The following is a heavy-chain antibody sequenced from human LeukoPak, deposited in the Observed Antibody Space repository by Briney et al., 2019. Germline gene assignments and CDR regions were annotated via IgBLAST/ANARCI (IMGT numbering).Heavy chain of an antibody. CDR3: AKRSDYGGNWNYFDY. J-gene: IGHJ4*02. CDR2: TSTSGGST. V-gene: IGHV3-23*01. D-gene: IGHD4-23*01. CDR1: GFTFSTYG. Sequence: GGSLRLSCAASGFTFSTYGMSWVRQAPGKGLERVSATSTSGGSTYYADSVKGRFTISRDNSKNTLYLQMNSLRAEDTAVYYCAKRSDYGGNWNYFDYWGQGTLVTVSS.